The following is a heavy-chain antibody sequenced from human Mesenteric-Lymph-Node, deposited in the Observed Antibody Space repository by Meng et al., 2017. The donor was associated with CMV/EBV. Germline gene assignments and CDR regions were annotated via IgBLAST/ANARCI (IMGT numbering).Heavy chain of an antibody. CDR2: MNPNSGNT. CDR3: ARWESGDYTAMVY. CDR1: GGTFSSYT. Sequence: ASVKVSCKASGGTFSSYTISWVRQATGQGLEWMGWMNPNSGNTGYAQKFQGRVTMTRNTSISTAYMELSSLRSEDTAVYYCARWESGDYTAMVYWGQGTLVTVSS. J-gene: IGHJ4*02. V-gene: IGHV1-8*02. D-gene: IGHD5-18*01.